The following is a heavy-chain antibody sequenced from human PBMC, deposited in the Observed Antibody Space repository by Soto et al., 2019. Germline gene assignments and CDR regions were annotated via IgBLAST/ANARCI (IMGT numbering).Heavy chain of an antibody. V-gene: IGHV1-2*02. Sequence: ASVKVSCKASGYTFTVYYMHWVRQAPGQGLEWMGWINPKSGGTMYPQKFQGRVTVTTETPTNTAYMELRSLRSDDTAVYYCARRPPFSHGNFVTYFFDFWGQGTLVTVSS. CDR2: INPKSGGT. CDR1: GYTFTVYY. CDR3: ARRPPFSHGNFVTYFFDF. D-gene: IGHD4-17*01. J-gene: IGHJ4*02.